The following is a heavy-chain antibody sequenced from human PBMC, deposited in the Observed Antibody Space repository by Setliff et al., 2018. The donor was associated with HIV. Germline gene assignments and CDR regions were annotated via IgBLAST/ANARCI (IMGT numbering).Heavy chain of an antibody. D-gene: IGHD3-10*01. J-gene: IGHJ5*02. V-gene: IGHV4-4*09. Sequence: SETLSLTCTVSVDSISSYSWNWIRQSPGGGLEWIGFIFSSGSTKYNPSLQSRVTMSIDTSKNQFSLRLTSVTAADTAVYYCARRIDDSGSFPDKNWFDTWGQGSLVTVSS. CDR2: IFSSGST. CDR1: VDSISSYS. CDR3: ARRIDDSGSFPDKNWFDT.